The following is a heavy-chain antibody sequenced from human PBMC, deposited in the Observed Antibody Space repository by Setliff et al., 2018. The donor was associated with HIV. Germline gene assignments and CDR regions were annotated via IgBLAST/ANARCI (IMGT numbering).Heavy chain of an antibody. Sequence: GGSLRLSCSASGFTFNSYAMHWVRQAPGKGLEYVSAISSNGGSTYYADSVKGRFTISRDNSKNTLYLQMSSLRAEDTAVYYCVKARVDGDYYYYYYMDVWGKGTTVTVSS. CDR3: VKARVDGDYYYYYYMDV. J-gene: IGHJ6*03. V-gene: IGHV3-64D*09. CDR2: ISSNGGST. CDR1: GFTFNSYA. D-gene: IGHD4-17*01.